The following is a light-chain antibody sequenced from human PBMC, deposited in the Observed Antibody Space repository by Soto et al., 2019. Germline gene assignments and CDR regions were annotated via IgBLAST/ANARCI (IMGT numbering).Light chain of an antibody. Sequence: IQMTQSPATLSASLGDRVTITCRASQSISSWLAWYQQKPGKAPKLLIYKASSLESGVPSRFRGSGSGTEFTLTISSLPPDDFESYYCQQYNSYSRTFGQGTKVDIK. CDR3: QQYNSYSRT. CDR1: QSISSW. CDR2: KAS. J-gene: IGKJ1*01. V-gene: IGKV1-5*03.